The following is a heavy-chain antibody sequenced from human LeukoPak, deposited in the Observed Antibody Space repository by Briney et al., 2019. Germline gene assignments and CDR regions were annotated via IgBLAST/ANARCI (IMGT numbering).Heavy chain of an antibody. Sequence: PSETLSLTCTVSGGSISTYYWTWIRQPPGKALEWIGYISYTGTTNYNASLKSRVTISVDLSKNQFSLTLSPVTAADTAVYYCARVSYCSGSSCYSPPYFYYYFAMDVWGQGTTVTVSS. CDR3: ARVSYCSGSSCYSPPYFYYYFAMDV. V-gene: IGHV4-59*08. D-gene: IGHD2-15*01. J-gene: IGHJ6*02. CDR2: ISYTGTT. CDR1: GGSISTYY.